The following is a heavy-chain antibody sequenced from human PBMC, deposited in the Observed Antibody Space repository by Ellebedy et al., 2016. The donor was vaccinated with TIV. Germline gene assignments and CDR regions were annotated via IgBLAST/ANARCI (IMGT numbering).Heavy chain of an antibody. D-gene: IGHD1-26*01. CDR3: ARGWGYSGSYNWFDP. CDR2: IYYSGST. J-gene: IGHJ5*02. V-gene: IGHV4-39*07. CDR1: GGSISSSSYY. Sequence: SETLSLTXTVSGGSISSSSYYWGWIRQPPGKGLEWIGSIYYSGSTYYNPSLKSRVTISVDTSKNQFSLKLSSVTAADTAVYYCARGWGYSGSYNWFDPWGQGTLVTVSS.